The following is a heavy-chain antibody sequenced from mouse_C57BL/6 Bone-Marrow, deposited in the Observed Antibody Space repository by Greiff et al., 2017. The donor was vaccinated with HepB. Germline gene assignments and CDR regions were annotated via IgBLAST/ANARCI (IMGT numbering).Heavy chain of an antibody. CDR3: ARNYPSYWDWFAY. Sequence: QVQLQQSGPGLVQPSQSLSITCTVSGFSLTSYGVHWVRQSPGKGLEWLGVIWSGGSTDYNAAFISRLSISKDNSTGQVFFKMNSLQADDTAIYYCARNYPSYWDWFAYWGQGTLVTVSA. V-gene: IGHV2-2*01. J-gene: IGHJ3*01. CDR1: GFSLTSYG. CDR2: IWSGGST. D-gene: IGHD4-1*01.